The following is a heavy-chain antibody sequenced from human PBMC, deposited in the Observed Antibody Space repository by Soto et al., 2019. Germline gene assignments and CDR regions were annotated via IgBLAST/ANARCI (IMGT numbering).Heavy chain of an antibody. CDR1: GYTFTDYW. J-gene: IGHJ6*02. CDR2: IYPGDSDT. V-gene: IGHV5-51*01. D-gene: IGHD3-3*01. CDR3: ARHISTLRYYYHAMDV. Sequence: GESLKISCKGSGYTFTDYWIGWVRQLPGKGLEWMGIIYPGDSDTRYSPSFQGHVTITVDKSTSTAYLQWNTLKASDTAMYYCARHISTLRYYYHAMDVWGQGTTGTVS.